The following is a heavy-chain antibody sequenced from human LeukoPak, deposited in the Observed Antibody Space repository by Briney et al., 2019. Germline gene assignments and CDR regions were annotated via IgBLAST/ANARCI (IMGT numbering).Heavy chain of an antibody. CDR2: INHSGST. CDR3: ARAPARIAAAGY. J-gene: IGHJ4*02. Sequence: PSETLSLTCAVYGGSFSGYYWSWIRQPPGKGLEWIGEINHSGSTNYNPSLKSRVTISVDTSKNQFSLKLSSVTAAGTAVYYCARAPARIAAAGYWGQGTLVTVSS. V-gene: IGHV4-34*01. CDR1: GGSFSGYY. D-gene: IGHD6-13*01.